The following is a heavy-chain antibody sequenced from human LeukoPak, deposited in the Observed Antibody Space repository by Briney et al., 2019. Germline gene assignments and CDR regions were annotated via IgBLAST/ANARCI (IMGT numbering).Heavy chain of an antibody. CDR2: ISADGGST. Sequence: GRSLRLSCVASGLKLDDSATHWVRQAPGKGLEWVSLISADGGSTFSADSVKGRFRISRDNSKNSLYLQMSSLRSEDTAMYYCAKESGKFDYWGQGTLVAVSS. J-gene: IGHJ4*02. V-gene: IGHV3-43*02. CDR1: GLKLDDSA. CDR3: AKESGKFDY.